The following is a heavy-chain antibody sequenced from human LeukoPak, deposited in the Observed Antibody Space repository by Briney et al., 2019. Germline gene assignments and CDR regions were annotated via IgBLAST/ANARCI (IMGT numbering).Heavy chain of an antibody. J-gene: IGHJ4*02. CDR1: GYTFTDYY. CDR3: ARDSPYYDFWSGYHYFDY. CDR2: INTNTGNP. D-gene: IGHD3-3*01. Sequence: ASVKVSCKSSGYTFTDYYLHWVRQAPGQGLEWMGWINTNTGNPTYAQGFTGRFVFSLDTSVSTAYLQISSLKAEDTAVYYCARDSPYYDFWSGYHYFDYWGQGTLVTVSS. V-gene: IGHV7-4-1*02.